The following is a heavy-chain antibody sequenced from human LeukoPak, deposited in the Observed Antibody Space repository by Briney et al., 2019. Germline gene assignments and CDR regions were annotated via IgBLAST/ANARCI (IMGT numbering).Heavy chain of an antibody. V-gene: IGHV1-8*01. CDR3: ARGASRSFDH. CDR2: MNPNSGNT. CDR1: GYTFTSYD. Sequence: ASVKVSCKASGYTFTSYDINWVRQATGQGLEWMGWMNPNSGNTGYAQKFQGRVTFTRNPSISTAYMELSSLRSQDTAMYYCARGASRSFDHWGQGTPVIVSS. J-gene: IGHJ4*02.